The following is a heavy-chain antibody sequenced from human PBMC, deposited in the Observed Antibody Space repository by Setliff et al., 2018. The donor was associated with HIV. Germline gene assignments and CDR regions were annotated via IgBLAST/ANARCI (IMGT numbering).Heavy chain of an antibody. D-gene: IGHD6-6*01. CDR3: ARPRVFDSFDV. CDR1: GYMILGYK. Sequence: EASVKVSCKASGYMILGYKMNWVRQAPGQGLEWIGRISPNNGAAEYAPKFQGRVSMTLDTSISTAYLEIPRLTSDDAAVYFCARPRVFDSFDVWGQGTKVTVSS. J-gene: IGHJ3*01. V-gene: IGHV1-2*06. CDR2: ISPNNGAA.